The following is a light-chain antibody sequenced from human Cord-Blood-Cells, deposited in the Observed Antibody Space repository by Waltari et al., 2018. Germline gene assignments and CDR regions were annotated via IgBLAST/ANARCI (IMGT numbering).Light chain of an antibody. Sequence: DIQMTQSPSTLSASVGDRVTITCRASQSISSWLAWYQQKTGKAPKLLIYKASSLESGVPSRFSGSGSGTEFTLTISSLQPDDFATYYCQQYGWTFGQGTKVEIK. CDR1: QSISSW. CDR3: QQYGWT. J-gene: IGKJ1*01. V-gene: IGKV1-5*03. CDR2: KAS.